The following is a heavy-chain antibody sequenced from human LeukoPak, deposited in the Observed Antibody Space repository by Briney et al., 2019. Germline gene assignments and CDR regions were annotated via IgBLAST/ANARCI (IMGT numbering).Heavy chain of an antibody. CDR1: AFTFSSYG. J-gene: IGHJ4*02. Sequence: PGGSLRLSCAASAFTFSSYGMHWVRQAPGKGLEWVAYIQYDRTNEQYAHSVKGRFRVSRDNSNNILYLQMNSLRTEDTAVYYCARARRDCSGGTCFSYYFDNWGQGTLVTVSP. D-gene: IGHD2-15*01. CDR2: IQYDRTNE. CDR3: ARARRDCSGGTCFSYYFDN. V-gene: IGHV3-30*02.